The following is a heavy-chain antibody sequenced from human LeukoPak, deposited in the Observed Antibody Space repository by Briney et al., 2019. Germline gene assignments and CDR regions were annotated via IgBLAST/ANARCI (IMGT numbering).Heavy chain of an antibody. J-gene: IGHJ4*02. V-gene: IGHV4-39*01. CDR3: ARVKAVAGSFDY. D-gene: IGHD6-19*01. CDR2: IYYSGST. CDR1: GGSISSSSYY. Sequence: SETLSLTCTVSGGSISSSSYYWGWIRQPPGKVLEWIGSIYYSGSTYYNPSLKSRVTISVDTSKNQFSLKLSSVTAADTAVYYCARVKAVAGSFDYWGQGTLVTVSS.